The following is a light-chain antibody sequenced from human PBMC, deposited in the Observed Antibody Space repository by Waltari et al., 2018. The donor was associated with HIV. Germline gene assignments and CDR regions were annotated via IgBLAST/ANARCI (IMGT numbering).Light chain of an antibody. Sequence: EIVLTQSPATLSLSPGDSATLSCRASGNVRTYVAWYQQKPGEAPRLLIYDSSHRAAGIPARFSARGSGTDFTLIISSLQSEDFAVYYCQHYNTQQYNNWPPITFGQGTRLGIK. CDR3: QHYNTQQYNNWPPIT. J-gene: IGKJ5*01. CDR2: DSS. CDR1: GNVRTY. V-gene: IGKV3-11*01.